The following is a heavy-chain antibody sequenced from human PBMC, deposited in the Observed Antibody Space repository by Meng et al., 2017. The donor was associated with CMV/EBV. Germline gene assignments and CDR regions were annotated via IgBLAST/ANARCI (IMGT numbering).Heavy chain of an antibody. J-gene: IGHJ6*02. D-gene: IGHD6-13*01. Sequence: ASVKVSCKASGYTFTGYYMHWVRQAPGKGLEWMGWINPNSGGTNYAQKFQGRVTMTRDTSISTAYMELSRLRSDDTAVYYCASYTFPGQNSSSWYFYYYGMDVWGQGTTVTVSS. CDR2: INPNSGGT. V-gene: IGHV1-2*02. CDR3: ASYTFPGQNSSSWYFYYYGMDV. CDR1: GYTFTGYY.